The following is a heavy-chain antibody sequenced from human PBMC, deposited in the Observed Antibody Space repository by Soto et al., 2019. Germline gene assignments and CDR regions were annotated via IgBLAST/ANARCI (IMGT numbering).Heavy chain of an antibody. Sequence: GGSLRLSCAASGFTFSSYAMHWVRQAPGKGLEWVAVISYDGSNKYYADSVKGRFTISRDSSKNTLYLQMNSLRAEDTAVYYCARAFIVVVVAANFDYWGQGTLVTVSS. V-gene: IGHV3-30-3*01. CDR3: ARAFIVVVVAANFDY. D-gene: IGHD2-15*01. CDR1: GFTFSSYA. CDR2: ISYDGSNK. J-gene: IGHJ4*02.